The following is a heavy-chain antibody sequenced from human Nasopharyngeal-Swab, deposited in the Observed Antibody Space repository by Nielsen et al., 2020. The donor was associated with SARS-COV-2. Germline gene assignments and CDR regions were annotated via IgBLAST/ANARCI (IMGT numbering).Heavy chain of an antibody. CDR1: GFTFNNYN. CDR3: ARDGLDYDFWSAYFMDV. J-gene: IGHJ6*02. D-gene: IGHD3-3*01. CDR2: ISSSSSYI. Sequence: GESLKISCAASGFTFNNYNFNWVRQAPGKGLEWVSSISSSSSYIYYADSVKGRFTISRDNAKNSLYLQMNSLRAEDTAVYYWARDGLDYDFWSAYFMDVWGQGTTFTVSS. V-gene: IGHV3-21*01.